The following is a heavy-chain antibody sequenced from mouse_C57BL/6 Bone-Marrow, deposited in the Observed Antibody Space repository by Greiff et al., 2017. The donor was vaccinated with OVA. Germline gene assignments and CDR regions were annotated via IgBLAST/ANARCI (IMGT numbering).Heavy chain of an antibody. CDR3: ARDDGSSYYWFAY. D-gene: IGHD1-1*01. CDR2: IHPNSGST. Sequence: QVHVKQPGAELVKPGASVKLSCKASGYTFTSYWMHWVKQRPGQGLEWIGMIHPNSGSTNYNEKFKSKATLTVDKSSSTAYMQLSSLTSEDSAVYYCARDDGSSYYWFAYWGQGTLVTVSA. CDR1: GYTFTSYW. J-gene: IGHJ3*01. V-gene: IGHV1-64*01.